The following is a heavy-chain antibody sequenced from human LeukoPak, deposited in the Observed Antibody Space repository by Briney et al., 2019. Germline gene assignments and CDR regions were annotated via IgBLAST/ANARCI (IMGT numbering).Heavy chain of an antibody. D-gene: IGHD6-13*01. CDR2: IYTSGST. CDR3: ARVGRDSSSWYTGYYYYYMDV. CDR1: GGSISGYY. J-gene: IGHJ6*03. Sequence: SETLSLTCTVSGGSISGYYWSWIRQPAGKGLEWIRRIYTSGSTNYNPSLKSRVTMSVDTSKNQFSLKLSSVTAADTAVYYCARVGRDSSSWYTGYYYYYMDVWGKGTTVTVSS. V-gene: IGHV4-4*07.